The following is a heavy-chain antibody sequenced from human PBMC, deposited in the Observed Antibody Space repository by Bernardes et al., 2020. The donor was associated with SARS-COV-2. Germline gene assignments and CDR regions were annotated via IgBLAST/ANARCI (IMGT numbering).Heavy chain of an antibody. CDR1: GFTFSRYH. D-gene: IGHD2-2*01. Sequence: GGSLRLSCAASGFTFSRYHMHWVRQAPGKGLEYVSSISSDGGTTEYADSVKGRFTISRDKSKNILYFQMDSLRADDMAVYYCARGCEVTPGSTKTLDYWGQGTLV. CDR2: ISSDGGTT. V-gene: IGHV3-64*02. CDR3: ARGCEVTPGSTKTLDY. J-gene: IGHJ4*02.